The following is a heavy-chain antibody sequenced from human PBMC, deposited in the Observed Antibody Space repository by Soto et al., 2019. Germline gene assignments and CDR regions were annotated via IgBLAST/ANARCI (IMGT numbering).Heavy chain of an antibody. J-gene: IGHJ6*02. CDR3: AREGGSYSGFYGMDV. CDR1: GYTFTSYA. V-gene: IGHV1-3*01. Sequence: ASVKVSCKASGYTFTSYAMHWVRQAPGQRLEWMGWINAGNGNTKYSQKFQGRVTITRDTSASTAYMELSSLRSEDTAVYYCAREGGSYSGFYGMDVWGHGTTVTVSS. CDR2: INAGNGNT. D-gene: IGHD1-26*01.